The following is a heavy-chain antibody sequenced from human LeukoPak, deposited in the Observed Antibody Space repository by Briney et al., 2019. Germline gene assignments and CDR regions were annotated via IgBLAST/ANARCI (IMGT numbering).Heavy chain of an antibody. CDR2: ISGSGGST. CDR3: AKDGNDAFDI. J-gene: IGHJ3*02. Sequence: PGGSLRLSCAASGFTFSSYAMSWVRQAPGKGLEWVSAISGSGGSTYYADSVKGRFTVSRDNSKNTLCLQMNSLRAEDTAVYYCAKDGNDAFDIWGQGTMVTVSS. V-gene: IGHV3-23*01. CDR1: GFTFSSYA.